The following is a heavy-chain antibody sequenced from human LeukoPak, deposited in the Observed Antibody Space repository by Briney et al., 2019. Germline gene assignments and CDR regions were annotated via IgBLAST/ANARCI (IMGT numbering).Heavy chain of an antibody. J-gene: IGHJ4*02. CDR3: ARRSGGYDYVWGSYRYKGGTFDY. Sequence: SETLSLTCTVSGGSISSYYWSWIRQPPGKGLEWIGYIYYSGSTNYNPSLKSRVTISVDTSKNQFSLKLSSVTAADTAVYYCARRSGGYDYVWGSYRYKGGTFDYWGQGTLVTVSS. V-gene: IGHV4-59*01. CDR2: IYYSGST. D-gene: IGHD3-16*02. CDR1: GGSISSYY.